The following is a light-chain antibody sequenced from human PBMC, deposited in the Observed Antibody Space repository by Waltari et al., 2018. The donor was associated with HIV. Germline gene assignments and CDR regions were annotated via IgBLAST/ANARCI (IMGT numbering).Light chain of an antibody. J-gene: IGKJ2*01. CDR2: STS. Sequence: DLQVTQSPSSLSASVGDRVTISCRTSQSISTYLNWYQQRPGKAPNLLIYSTSNLRSGVPSRFSGSGSGTDFSLTISSLQPEDFAIYFCQQSYSNPYTFGQGTRLEIK. CDR1: QSISTY. CDR3: QQSYSNPYT. V-gene: IGKV1-39*01.